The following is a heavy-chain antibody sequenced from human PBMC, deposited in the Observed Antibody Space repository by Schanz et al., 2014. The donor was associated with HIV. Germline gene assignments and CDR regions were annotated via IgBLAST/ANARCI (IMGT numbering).Heavy chain of an antibody. CDR3: AKGQDWPGPQLDH. CDR2: ISVYNDNT. J-gene: IGHJ4*03. D-gene: IGHD3-9*01. CDR1: GYTFTSYG. Sequence: QVQLVQSGAEVKKPGASVRVSCKASGYTFTSYGITWVRQAPGQGLEWMGWISVYNDNTKYAQKFQGRVTMTTDTSTSTAYMELRSLSSDDTAVYYCAKGQDWPGPQLDHWGHGSLVIVSS. V-gene: IGHV1-18*01.